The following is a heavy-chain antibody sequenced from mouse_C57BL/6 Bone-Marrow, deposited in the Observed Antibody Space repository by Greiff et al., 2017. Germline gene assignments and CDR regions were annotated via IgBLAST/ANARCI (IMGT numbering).Heavy chain of an antibody. CDR3: ARKDGYYWCFDV. Sequence: QVQLKQSGPELVKPGASVKISCKASGYAFSSSWMNWVKQRPGKGLEWIGRIYPGDGDTNYNGKFKGEATLTAEKSSSTAYMQLSSLTSEDSAVYFCARKDGYYWCFDVWGTGTTVTVSS. D-gene: IGHD2-3*01. V-gene: IGHV1-82*01. CDR2: IYPGDGDT. J-gene: IGHJ1*03. CDR1: GYAFSSSW.